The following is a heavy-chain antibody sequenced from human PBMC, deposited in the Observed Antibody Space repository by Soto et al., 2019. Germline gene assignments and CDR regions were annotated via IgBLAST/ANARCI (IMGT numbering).Heavy chain of an antibody. J-gene: IGHJ4*02. Sequence: PSETLSLTCTVSGGSISSSSYYWGWIRQPPGKGLEWIGSIYYSGSTYHNPSLKSRVTISVDTSKNQFSLKLSSVTAADTAVYYCARLIAGGDPGRTYYFDYWGQGTLVTVSS. D-gene: IGHD2-21*02. CDR1: GGSISSSSYY. CDR3: ARLIAGGDPGRTYYFDY. CDR2: IYYSGST. V-gene: IGHV4-39*01.